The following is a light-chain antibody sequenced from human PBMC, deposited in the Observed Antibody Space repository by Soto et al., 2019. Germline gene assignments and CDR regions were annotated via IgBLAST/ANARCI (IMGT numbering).Light chain of an antibody. J-gene: IGKJ2*01. CDR3: QQYSSWYA. V-gene: IGKV1-5*03. CDR2: KAS. Sequence: DIQMTQSPSTLSASVGDRVTITCRASQSISSWLAWYQQKPGEAPKFLIYKASSLESGVPPRFSGSGSGTEFTLTISSLQPDDFGTYYCQQYSSWYAFGQGTKLEIK. CDR1: QSISSW.